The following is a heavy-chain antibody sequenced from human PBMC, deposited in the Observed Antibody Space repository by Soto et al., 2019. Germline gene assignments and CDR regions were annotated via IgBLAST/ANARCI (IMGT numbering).Heavy chain of an antibody. CDR1: GFTFSSYS. Sequence: GGSLRLSCAASGFTFSSYSMNWVRQAPGKGLEWVSYISSSSSTIYYADSVKGRFTISRDNAKNSLYLQMNSLRDEDTAVYYCARGSVYDSSGYNLQTDAFAIWGQGTMVTVSS. J-gene: IGHJ3*02. D-gene: IGHD3-22*01. CDR3: ARGSVYDSSGYNLQTDAFAI. V-gene: IGHV3-48*02. CDR2: ISSSSSTI.